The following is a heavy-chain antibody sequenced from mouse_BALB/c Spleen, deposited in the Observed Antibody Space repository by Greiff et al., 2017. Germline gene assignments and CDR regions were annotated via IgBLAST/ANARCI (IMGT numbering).Heavy chain of an antibody. J-gene: IGHJ1*01. CDR2: IRNKANGYTT. D-gene: IGHD1-1*02. CDR1: GFTFTDYY. CDR3: RGGSGGWSLDD. V-gene: IGHV7-3*02. Sequence: EVQLVESGGGLVQPGGSLRLSCATSGFTFTDYYMSWVRQPPGKALEWLGFIRNKANGYTTEYSASVKGRFTISKDNSQSILFLQMNTLRAEDSAYYCGRGGSGGWSLDDWGEGTTVTVSS.